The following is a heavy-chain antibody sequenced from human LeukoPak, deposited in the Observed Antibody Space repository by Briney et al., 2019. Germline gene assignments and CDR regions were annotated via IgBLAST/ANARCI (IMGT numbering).Heavy chain of an antibody. CDR2: ISWNSGNV. CDR1: GFNFDDYA. D-gene: IGHD2-2*01. V-gene: IGHV3-9*01. CDR3: ARDAEGYCSSTSCFFDY. Sequence: GRSLRLSCAASGFNFDDYAMYWVRQAPGKGLEWVSGISWNSGNVGYADSVKGRFTISRDNAKNSLYLQMNSLRAEDTAVYYCARDAEGYCSSTSCFFDYWGQGTLVTVSS. J-gene: IGHJ4*02.